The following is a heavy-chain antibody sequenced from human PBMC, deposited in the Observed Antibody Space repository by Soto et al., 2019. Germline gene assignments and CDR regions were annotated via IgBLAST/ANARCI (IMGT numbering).Heavy chain of an antibody. CDR3: ARDLYGDYESAFDI. D-gene: IGHD4-17*01. CDR1: GFTFSSYS. CDR2: ISSSSSYI. Sequence: EVQLVESGGGLVKPGGSLRLSCAASGFTFSSYSMNWVRQAPGKGLEWVSSISSSSSYIYYADSVKGRFTISRDNAKNSLYLQMSSLRAEDTAVYYCARDLYGDYESAFDIWGQGTMVTVSS. V-gene: IGHV3-21*01. J-gene: IGHJ3*02.